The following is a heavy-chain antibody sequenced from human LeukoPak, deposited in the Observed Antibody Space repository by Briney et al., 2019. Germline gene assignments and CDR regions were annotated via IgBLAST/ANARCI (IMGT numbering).Heavy chain of an antibody. J-gene: IGHJ4*02. Sequence: PGGSLRLSCAASGFTFDDYAMHWVRQAPGKGLEWVSGISWNSGSIGYADSVKGRFSISRDNAKNTLYLQMSSLRAKDTAVYYCARDRGPRTGFMVREAYDYWGQGTLVTVSS. CDR1: GFTFDDYA. D-gene: IGHD3-10*01. CDR3: ARDRGPRTGFMVREAYDY. V-gene: IGHV3-9*01. CDR2: ISWNSGSI.